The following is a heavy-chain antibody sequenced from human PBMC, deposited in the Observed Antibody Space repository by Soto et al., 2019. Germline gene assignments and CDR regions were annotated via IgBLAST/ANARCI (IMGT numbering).Heavy chain of an antibody. CDR3: ARMASYYYDSSGYVIDY. CDR1: GFSLSNARMG. V-gene: IGHV2-26*01. D-gene: IGHD3-22*01. Sequence: QVTLKESGPMLVKPTETLTLTCTVSGFSLSNARMGVSWIRQPPGKALEWLAHIFSNDEKSYSTSLKSRLTISKDTSKSQVVLTMTNMDPVDTATYYCARMASYYYDSSGYVIDYWGQGTLVTVSS. J-gene: IGHJ4*02. CDR2: IFSNDEK.